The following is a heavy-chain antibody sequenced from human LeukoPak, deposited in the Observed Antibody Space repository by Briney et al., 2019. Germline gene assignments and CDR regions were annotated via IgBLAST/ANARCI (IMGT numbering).Heavy chain of an antibody. CDR1: GYTFTNYY. J-gene: IGHJ4*02. Sequence: ASVKVSCKASGYTFTNYYITWVRQAPGQGLEWVGWISAYNGRTNYAQKFQGRVTMTRDTSISTAYMELSRLRSDDTAVYYCARAFYDILTGYATPIGYWGQGTLVTVSS. CDR2: ISAYNGRT. V-gene: IGHV1-2*02. D-gene: IGHD3-9*01. CDR3: ARAFYDILTGYATPIGY.